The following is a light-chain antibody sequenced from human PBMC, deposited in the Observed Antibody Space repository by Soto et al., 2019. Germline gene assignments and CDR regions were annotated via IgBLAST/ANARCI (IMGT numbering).Light chain of an antibody. CDR3: QQYGSSGT. V-gene: IGKV3-20*01. CDR2: GAS. Sequence: IVMTQSPATLSLSPGERATLSCRASQSVSNNLAWYQQKRGLPPRLLIYGASTRATGIPVRFSGSGSGTDFTLTISRLEPEDFAVYYCQQYGSSGTFGQGTKVEIK. CDR1: QSVSNN. J-gene: IGKJ1*01.